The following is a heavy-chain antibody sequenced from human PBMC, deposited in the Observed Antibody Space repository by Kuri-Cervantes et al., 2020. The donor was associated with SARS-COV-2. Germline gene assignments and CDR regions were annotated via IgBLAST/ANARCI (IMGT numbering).Heavy chain of an antibody. CDR3: VRASEYSISATLFDY. D-gene: IGHD5-18*01. Sequence: SGPTLVKPTQTLTLTCTFSGFSLSTSGEGVAWIRLPPGKALEWLALIYWNDHKRYSPSLENRLTITKDTSKNQVVVTMTNMDPLDTATYYCVRASEYSISATLFDYWGHGTLVTVSS. CDR2: IYWNDHK. CDR1: GFSLSTSGEG. V-gene: IGHV2-5*01. J-gene: IGHJ4*01.